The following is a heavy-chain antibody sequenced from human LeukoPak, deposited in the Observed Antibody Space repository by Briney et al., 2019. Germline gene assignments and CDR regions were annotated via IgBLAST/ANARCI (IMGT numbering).Heavy chain of an antibody. Sequence: SETLSLTCTVSGGSISSSSYYWDWIRQSPGKGLEWIGNIYSGGSTYYTPSLKSRVTISVDTSKNQFSLKLSSVTAADTAVYYCVRGSTLRHYQYWGQGTLVTVSS. CDR1: GGSISSSSYY. CDR2: IYSGGST. D-gene: IGHD3-16*01. V-gene: IGHV4-39*01. CDR3: VRGSTLRHYQY. J-gene: IGHJ4*02.